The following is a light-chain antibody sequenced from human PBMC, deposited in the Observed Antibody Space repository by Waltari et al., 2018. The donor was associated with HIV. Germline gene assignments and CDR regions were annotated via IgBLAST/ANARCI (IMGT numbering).Light chain of an antibody. CDR3: QQLNSYLGFT. V-gene: IGKV1-9*01. J-gene: IGKJ3*01. CDR1: QGISSY. Sequence: DIQLTQSPSFLSASVGDRVTITCRASQGISSYLAWYQQKPGKVPKLLIYAASTLQRGVPSRFSGSRSGTEFTLTISSLQPEDFATYYCQQLNSYLGFTFGPGTKVDIK. CDR2: AAS.